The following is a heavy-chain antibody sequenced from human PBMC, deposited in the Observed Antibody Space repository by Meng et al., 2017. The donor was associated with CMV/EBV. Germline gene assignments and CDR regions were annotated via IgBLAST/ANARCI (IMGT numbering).Heavy chain of an antibody. J-gene: IGHJ4*02. Sequence: GGSLRLSCAASGFTFSSYGMHWVRQAPGKGLEWVAFIRYDGSNKYYADSVKGRFTISRDNSKNTLYLQMNSLRAEDTAVYYCAKDPGSGSYYNEYYFDYWGQGTLVTVSS. V-gene: IGHV3-30*02. CDR3: AKDPGSGSYYNEYYFDY. CDR2: IRYDGSNK. CDR1: GFTFSSYG. D-gene: IGHD3-10*01.